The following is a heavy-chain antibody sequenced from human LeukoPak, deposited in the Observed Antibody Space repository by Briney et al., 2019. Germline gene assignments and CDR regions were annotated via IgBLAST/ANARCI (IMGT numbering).Heavy chain of an antibody. D-gene: IGHD3-16*01. CDR3: AKGWGGD. CDR1: GFTFSSYG. Sequence: GGSLRLSCAASGFTFSSYGMHWVRQAPGKGLEWVAVISYDGSNKYYADSVKGRFTISRDDSKNTQYLQMNSLRAEDTAVYYCAKGWGGDWGQGTLVTVSS. CDR2: ISYDGSNK. J-gene: IGHJ4*02. V-gene: IGHV3-30*18.